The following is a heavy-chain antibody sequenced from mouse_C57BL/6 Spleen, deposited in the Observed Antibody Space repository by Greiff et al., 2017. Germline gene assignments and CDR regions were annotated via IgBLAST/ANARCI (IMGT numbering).Heavy chain of an antibody. CDR2: IHPNSGST. Sequence: VQLQQPGAELVKPGASVKLSCKASGYTFTSYWMHWVKQRPGQGLEWIGMIHPNSGSTNYNEKFKSKATLTVDKSSSTAYMQLSSLTSDDSAVYYCAGDGYLYAMYYWGQGTSVTVSS. D-gene: IGHD2-3*01. V-gene: IGHV1-64*01. CDR1: GYTFTSYW. CDR3: AGDGYLYAMYY. J-gene: IGHJ4*01.